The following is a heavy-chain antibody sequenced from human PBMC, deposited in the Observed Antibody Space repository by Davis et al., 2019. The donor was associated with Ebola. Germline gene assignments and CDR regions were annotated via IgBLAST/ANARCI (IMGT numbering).Heavy chain of an antibody. CDR3: AREDIVVVPAATLFYYYYYGMDV. J-gene: IGHJ6*02. CDR2: IYSGGST. D-gene: IGHD2-2*01. V-gene: IGHV3-66*01. CDR1: GFTVSSNY. Sequence: GGSLRLSCAASGFTVSSNYMSWVRQAPGKGLEWVSVIYSGGSTYYADSVKGRFTISRDNSKNTLYLQMNSLRAEDTAVYYCAREDIVVVPAATLFYYYYYGMDVWGQGTTVTVSS.